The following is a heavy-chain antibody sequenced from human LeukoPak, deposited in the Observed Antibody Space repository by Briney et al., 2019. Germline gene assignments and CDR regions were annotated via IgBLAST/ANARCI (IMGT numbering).Heavy chain of an antibody. CDR2: IYNSGST. CDR3: ARLGAGTTSYGWFDP. D-gene: IGHD1-1*01. J-gene: IGHJ5*02. Sequence: HSETLSLTCTVSGGSISSYYWSWIRQPPGKGLEWIGNIYNSGSTNYNPSLKSRVTISLDTSKNQFSLKLSSVTAADTAVYYCARLGAGTTSYGWFDPWGQGTLVTVSS. CDR1: GGSISSYY. V-gene: IGHV4-59*08.